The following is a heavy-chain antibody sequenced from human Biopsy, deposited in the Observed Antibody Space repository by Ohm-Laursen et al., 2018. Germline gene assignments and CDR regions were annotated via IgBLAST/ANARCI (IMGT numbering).Heavy chain of an antibody. Sequence: SSVKVSCKASGYSFSTYDVNWVRQAPGQGLEWVGSSIPLFNTANYADKFQGRVTLTADKSTTTAYMELSSLRSEDTAIYYCARFPLGAYDDSGSYRAVEHWYFDLWGRGTLVTVSS. J-gene: IGHJ2*01. CDR1: GYSFSTYD. D-gene: IGHD3-22*01. CDR2: SIPLFNTA. CDR3: ARFPLGAYDDSGSYRAVEHWYFDL. V-gene: IGHV1-69*06.